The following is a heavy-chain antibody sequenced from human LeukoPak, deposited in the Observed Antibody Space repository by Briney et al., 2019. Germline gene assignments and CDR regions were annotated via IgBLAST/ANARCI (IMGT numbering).Heavy chain of an antibody. Sequence: SETLSLTCAVYGGSFSGYYWSWIRQPPGKGLEWIGEINHSGSTNYNPSLKSRVTISVDTSKNQFSLKLSSVTAADTAVYYCAGEQLGFYYYYGMDVWGQGTTVTVSS. D-gene: IGHD6-13*01. V-gene: IGHV4-34*01. CDR1: GGSFSGYY. CDR2: INHSGST. J-gene: IGHJ6*02. CDR3: AGEQLGFYYYYGMDV.